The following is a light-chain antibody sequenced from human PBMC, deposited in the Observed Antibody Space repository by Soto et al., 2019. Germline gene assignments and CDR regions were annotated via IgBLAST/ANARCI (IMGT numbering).Light chain of an antibody. CDR3: QQSYSTPET. J-gene: IGKJ1*01. CDR2: AAS. V-gene: IGKV1-39*01. Sequence: DIQMTQSPSSLSSSVGDRVTITCRASQSISSYFNWYQQKPGKAPKLLIYAASSLQSGVPSRFSGSGSGTDFTLTISSLQPEDFATYYCQQSYSTPETVGQGTKVEIK. CDR1: QSISSY.